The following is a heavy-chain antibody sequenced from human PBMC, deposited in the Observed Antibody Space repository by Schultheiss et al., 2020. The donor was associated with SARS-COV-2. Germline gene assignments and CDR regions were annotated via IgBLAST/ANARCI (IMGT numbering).Heavy chain of an antibody. CDR1: GYTFTSYC. CDR2: ISAYNGNT. CDR3: AREVTAAVNWFDP. V-gene: IGHV1-18*01. Sequence: ASVKVSCKASGYTFTSYCISWVRQAPGQGLEWMGWISAYNGNTNYAQKLQGRVTMTTDTSTSTAYMELSRLRSDDTAVYYCAREVTAAVNWFDPWGQGTLVTVSS. D-gene: IGHD6-13*01. J-gene: IGHJ5*02.